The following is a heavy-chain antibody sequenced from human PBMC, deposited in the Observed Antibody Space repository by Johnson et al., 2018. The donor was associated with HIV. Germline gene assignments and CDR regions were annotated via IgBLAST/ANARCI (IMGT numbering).Heavy chain of an antibody. Sequence: QMQLVESGGGVVQPGKSLRLSCVASGFTFSSYGVHWVRQGPGKGLDWVTFISHDGGTQYSADSVKGRFITSRENAKNTVYLQMNYLTPEDTATYYCAVGIQLWFASEGDAFDIWGQGTMVTVSS. CDR3: AVGIQLWFASEGDAFDI. CDR2: ISHDGGTQ. D-gene: IGHD3-10*01. V-gene: IGHV3-30*04. J-gene: IGHJ3*02. CDR1: GFTFSSYG.